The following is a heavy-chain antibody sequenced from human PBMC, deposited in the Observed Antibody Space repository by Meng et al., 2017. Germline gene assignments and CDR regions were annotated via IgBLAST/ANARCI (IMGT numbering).Heavy chain of an antibody. V-gene: IGHV1-2*02. D-gene: IGHD6-19*01. CDR2: INPNSGGT. J-gene: IGHJ4*02. Sequence: AGASTPGASGKVSCRASGYTFPASFLHWLRQAPGQGLEWMGSINPNSGGTNNAQKFQGRVTMTRDTSISTAYMELSRLGSDDTAVYYWARGWVVPFDYWGQGTLVTGSS. CDR1: GYTFPASF. CDR3: ARGWVVPFDY.